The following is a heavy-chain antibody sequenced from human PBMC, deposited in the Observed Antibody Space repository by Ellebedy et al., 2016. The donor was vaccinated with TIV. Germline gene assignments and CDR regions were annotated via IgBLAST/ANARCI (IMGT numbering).Heavy chain of an antibody. D-gene: IGHD6-13*01. CDR2: ISYDGNNE. Sequence: GGSLRLSCAASGFTFSSYGMHWVRQAPGKGLEWVAVISYDGNNEYYADSVKGRFTISRDNSKNTLYLQMNSLRAEDTAVYYCAKAFGGAAAGSPFDYWGQGTLVTVSS. V-gene: IGHV3-30*18. CDR1: GFTFSSYG. J-gene: IGHJ4*02. CDR3: AKAFGGAAAGSPFDY.